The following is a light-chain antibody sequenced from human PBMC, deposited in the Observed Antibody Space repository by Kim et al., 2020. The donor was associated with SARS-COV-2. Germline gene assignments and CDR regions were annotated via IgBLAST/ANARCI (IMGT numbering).Light chain of an antibody. CDR2: AAS. CDR1: HDITNY. J-gene: IGKJ2*01. Sequence: SASVGDSVTVVCRAGHDITNYLAWFQQTPGRAPKSLLYAASRLQSGVPSKFSGSGSGPDFTLTINSLQPEDFATYYCQQYHSYPRTFGQGTKLEI. CDR3: QQYHSYPRT. V-gene: IGKV1-16*02.